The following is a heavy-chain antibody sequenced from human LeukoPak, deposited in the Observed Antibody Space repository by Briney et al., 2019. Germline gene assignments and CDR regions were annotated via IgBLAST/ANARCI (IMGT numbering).Heavy chain of an antibody. V-gene: IGHV3-23*01. Sequence: AGSLRLSCAASRFIFSNYAMSWVRQVQGRGREWVSTISSRGDSTYVADSVKGRFTISRDNSKNSLYLQMNTVRAEDTAVYYCVKGPRPDITVAHTVENWGQGTLVTVS. CDR2: ISSRGDST. CDR3: VKGPRPDITVAHTVEN. D-gene: IGHD6-19*01. CDR1: RFIFSNYA. J-gene: IGHJ4*02.